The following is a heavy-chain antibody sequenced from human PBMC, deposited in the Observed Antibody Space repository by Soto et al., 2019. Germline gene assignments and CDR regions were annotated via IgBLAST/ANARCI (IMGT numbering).Heavy chain of an antibody. J-gene: IGHJ4*02. D-gene: IGHD6-13*01. CDR3: AREQIEKRQPYFDY. CDR1: GFTFSSYA. CDR2: ISYDGSNK. Sequence: GSLRLSCAASGFTFSSYAMHWVRQAPGKGLEWVAVISYDGSNKYYADSVKGRFTISRDNSKNTLYLQMNSLRAEDTAVYYCAREQIEKRQPYFDYWGQGTLVTVSS. V-gene: IGHV3-30-3*01.